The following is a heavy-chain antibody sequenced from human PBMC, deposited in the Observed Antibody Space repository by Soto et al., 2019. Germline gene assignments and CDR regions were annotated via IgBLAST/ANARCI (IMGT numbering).Heavy chain of an antibody. J-gene: IGHJ4*02. Sequence: PGGSLRLSCVASGFTFSSYTMSWARQAPGKGLEWVSTVNTRGYTWYADSVKGRFTISRDNSKSTPYLQMNRLRAEDTAVFYCAKDLGAVPGTGDGFDYWGQGXVVTVYS. CDR3: AKDLGAVPGTGDGFDY. V-gene: IGHV3-23*01. CDR1: GFTFSSYT. D-gene: IGHD6-19*01. CDR2: VNTRGYT.